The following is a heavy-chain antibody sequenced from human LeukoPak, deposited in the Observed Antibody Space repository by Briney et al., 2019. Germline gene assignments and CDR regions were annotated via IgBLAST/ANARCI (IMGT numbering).Heavy chain of an antibody. CDR3: ASLYDYVWGSYRYDYYYYGMDV. CDR2: INHSGRT. D-gene: IGHD3-16*02. J-gene: IGHJ6*02. Sequence: PSETLSLTCAVYGGSFSGYYWSWLRQPPGKGLEWIGEINHSGRTNYNPPLKSRVTISVATSKNQFSLKLSSVTAADTAVYYCASLYDYVWGSYRYDYYYYGMDVWGQGTTVTVSS. V-gene: IGHV4-34*01. CDR1: GGSFSGYY.